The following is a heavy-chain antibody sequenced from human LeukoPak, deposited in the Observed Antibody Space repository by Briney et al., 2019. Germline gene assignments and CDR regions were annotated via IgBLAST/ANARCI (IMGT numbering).Heavy chain of an antibody. Sequence: SETLSLTCTVSGGFISSSSYYWGWIRQPPGKGLEWIGSIFYSGSTYYNPSLKSRVTISVDTSKNQFSLRLSSVTAADTAVYLCARYVVSGSGRYYFDYWGQGSLVTVSS. V-gene: IGHV4-39*01. D-gene: IGHD3-10*01. CDR2: IFYSGST. CDR1: GGFISSSSYY. J-gene: IGHJ4*02. CDR3: ARYVVSGSGRYYFDY.